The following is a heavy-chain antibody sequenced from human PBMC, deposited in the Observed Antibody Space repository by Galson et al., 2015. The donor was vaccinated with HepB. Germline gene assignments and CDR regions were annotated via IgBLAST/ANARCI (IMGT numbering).Heavy chain of an antibody. D-gene: IGHD2-15*01. CDR3: ANLYVVVVAANPPAH. CDR2: ISYDGSNK. Sequence: SLRLSCAASGFTFSSYAMHWVRQAPGKGLEWVAVISYDGSNKYYADSVKGRFTISRDNSKNTLYLQMNSLRAEDTAVYYCANLYVVVVAANPPAHWGQGTLVTVSS. V-gene: IGHV3-30*04. CDR1: GFTFSSYA. J-gene: IGHJ4*02.